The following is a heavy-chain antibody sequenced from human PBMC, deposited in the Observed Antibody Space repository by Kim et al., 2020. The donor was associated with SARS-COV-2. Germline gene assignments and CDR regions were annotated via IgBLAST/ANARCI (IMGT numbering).Heavy chain of an antibody. D-gene: IGHD6-13*01. J-gene: IGHJ4*02. CDR2: IYPGDSDT. V-gene: IGHV5-51*01. CDR3: ARSPVAAAGLFDY. Sequence: GESLKISCKGSGYSFTSYWIGWVRQMPGKGLEWMGIIYPGDSDTRYSPSFQGQVTISADKSISTAYLRWSSLKASDTTMYYCARSPVAAAGLFDYWGQGTLVTVSS. CDR1: GYSFTSYW.